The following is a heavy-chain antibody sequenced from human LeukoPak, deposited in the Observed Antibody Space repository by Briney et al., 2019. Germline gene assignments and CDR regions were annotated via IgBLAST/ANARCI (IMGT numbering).Heavy chain of an antibody. CDR3: AKALYTSSWFDFDS. Sequence: GGSLRVSCAASGFTFSSYVMSWVRQAPGKGLEWVSAISGSGDSTYYADSVKGRFTISRDSSKNTLYLQMNTLRAEDTAVYYCAKALYTSSWFDFDSWGQGTLVTVSS. D-gene: IGHD6-13*01. CDR1: GFTFSSYV. CDR2: ISGSGDST. V-gene: IGHV3-23*01. J-gene: IGHJ4*02.